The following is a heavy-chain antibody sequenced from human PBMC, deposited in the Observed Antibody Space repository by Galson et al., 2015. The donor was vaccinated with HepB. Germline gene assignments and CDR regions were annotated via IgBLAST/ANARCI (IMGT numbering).Heavy chain of an antibody. CDR1: GFTFSNYA. Sequence: SLRLSCAASGFTFSNYAMSWARQAPGKGLEWVSGISGSGGNTYYVDSVKGRFTISRDNSKNTLYLQMNSLRAEDTALYYCAKDAFIWVAASSRRFFDLWGRGTLVTVSS. D-gene: IGHD2-15*01. J-gene: IGHJ2*01. V-gene: IGHV3-23*01. CDR3: AKDAFIWVAASSRRFFDL. CDR2: ISGSGGNT.